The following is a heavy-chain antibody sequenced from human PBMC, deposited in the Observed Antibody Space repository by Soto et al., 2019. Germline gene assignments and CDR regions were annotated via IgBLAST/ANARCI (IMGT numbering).Heavy chain of an antibody. Sequence: SETLSLTCTLSCGAVSSGTYYWSWIRQPPGKGLEWIGHIYFTGSTNYNPSLKSRVNMSLDTSRNQFSLKLSSVTAADTAVYYCTRVPPRVQWFDPWGLGTLVTVSS. CDR1: CGAVSSGTYY. CDR3: TRVPPRVQWFDP. J-gene: IGHJ5*02. V-gene: IGHV4-61*01. CDR2: IYFTGST.